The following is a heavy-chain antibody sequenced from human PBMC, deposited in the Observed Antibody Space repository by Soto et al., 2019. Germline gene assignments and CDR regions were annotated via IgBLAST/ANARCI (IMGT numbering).Heavy chain of an antibody. V-gene: IGHV5-51*01. CDR2: IYPSDSDT. Sequence: GESLKISCKGSGYNFAGYWIAWVRQTPGKGLELMGIIYPSDSDTRYRPSFQGQVTISADKSISSAYLQWSSLRASDTAMYYCARGGVSTRTFDYWGQGTPVT. D-gene: IGHD3-3*01. CDR1: GYNFAGYW. CDR3: ARGGVSTRTFDY. J-gene: IGHJ4*02.